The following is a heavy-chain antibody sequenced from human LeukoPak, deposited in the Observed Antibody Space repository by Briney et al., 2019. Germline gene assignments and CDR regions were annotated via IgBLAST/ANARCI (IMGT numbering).Heavy chain of an antibody. J-gene: IGHJ4*02. CDR3: ARDSYGVRGGLDC. CDR1: GFTVSSNY. CDR2: IYSGGST. V-gene: IGHV3-66*01. Sequence: TGGSLRLSCAASGFTVSSNYMSWVRQAPGKGLEWVSVIYSGGSTYYADSVKGRFTISRDNSKNTLYLQMNSLRAEDTAVYYCARDSYGVRGGLDCWGQGTLVTVSS. D-gene: IGHD5-18*01.